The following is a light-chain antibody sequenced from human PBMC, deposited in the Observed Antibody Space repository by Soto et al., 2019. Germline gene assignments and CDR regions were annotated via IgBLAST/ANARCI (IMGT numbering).Light chain of an antibody. V-gene: IGLV2-14*01. CDR2: EVT. J-gene: IGLJ1*01. CDR3: NSYTTTSTYV. CDR1: SSDVGGYNY. Sequence: QSALTQPASVSGSPGQSITISCTGTSSDVGGYNYVSWYQHHPGEAPKLMIFEVTKRPSGVSNRFSGSKSGNTASLTISGLQAEEEAAYFCNSYTTTSTYVFGSGTKVTVL.